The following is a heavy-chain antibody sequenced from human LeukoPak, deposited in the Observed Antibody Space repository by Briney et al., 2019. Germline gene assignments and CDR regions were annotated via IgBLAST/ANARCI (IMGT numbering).Heavy chain of an antibody. CDR2: ISYDGSNK. V-gene: IGHV3-30-3*01. D-gene: IGHD5/OR15-5a*01. CDR3: AVSFDY. CDR1: GFTFSSYA. J-gene: IGHJ4*02. Sequence: PGRSLRLSCAASGFTFSSYAMHWVRQAPGKGLEWVAVISYDGSNKYYADSVKGRFTISRDNAKNSLYLQMNSLRAEDTAVYYCAVSFDYWGQGTLVTVSS.